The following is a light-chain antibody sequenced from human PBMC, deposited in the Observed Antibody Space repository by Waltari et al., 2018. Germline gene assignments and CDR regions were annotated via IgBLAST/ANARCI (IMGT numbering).Light chain of an antibody. J-gene: IGKJ1*01. V-gene: IGKV2-30*02. CDR1: QTLVHSDGNNY. Sequence: DVVMTQSPLPLPVTVGQPASISCRSSQTLVHSDGNNYLSWFHQRPGQSPGRLIFKVSHRDSGVPERFSGSGSGTDFTLKISRVEAEDVGVYYCMQATHWPWTFGQGTKVEIK. CDR3: MQATHWPWT. CDR2: KVS.